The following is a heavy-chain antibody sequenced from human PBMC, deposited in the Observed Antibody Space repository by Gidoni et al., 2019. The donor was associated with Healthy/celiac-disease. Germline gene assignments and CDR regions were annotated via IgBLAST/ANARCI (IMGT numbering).Heavy chain of an antibody. J-gene: IGHJ3*02. CDR3: ARDNPMRQQLVPYDAFDI. Sequence: QVQLQESGPGLVKPSQTLSLTCTVSGGSISSGSYYWSWIRQPAGKGLEWIGRIYTSGSTNYNPSLKSRVTISVDTAKNQFSLKLSSVTAADTAVYYCARDNPMRQQLVPYDAFDIWGQGTMVTVSS. D-gene: IGHD6-6*01. CDR1: GGSISSGSYY. CDR2: IYTSGST. V-gene: IGHV4-61*02.